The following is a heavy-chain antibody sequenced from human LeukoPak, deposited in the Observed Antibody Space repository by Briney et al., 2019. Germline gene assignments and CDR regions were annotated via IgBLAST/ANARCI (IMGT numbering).Heavy chain of an antibody. CDR2: IFYSWNT. V-gene: IGHV4-39*02. Sequence: SEALSLTCIVTAGSISISDYYWGWIRQSPGKGLEWIGWIFYSWNTYYNPSLKSRVTISVDTSKNHFSLRLSSVTAADTAVYYCTRLTHSYYSDTSCYYPYYYMDVWGKRTRVTVSS. D-gene: IGHD3-22*01. CDR1: AGSISISDYY. J-gene: IGHJ6*03. CDR3: TRLTHSYYSDTSCYYPYYYMDV.